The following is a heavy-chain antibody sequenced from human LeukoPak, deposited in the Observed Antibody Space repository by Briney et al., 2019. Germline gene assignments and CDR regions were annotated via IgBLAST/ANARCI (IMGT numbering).Heavy chain of an antibody. CDR1: GGSVSSGTNY. J-gene: IGHJ6*03. CDR3: ARLGEMPPDYYYYMDV. D-gene: IGHD5-24*01. CDR2: IYTSGST. Sequence: SETLSLTCTVSGGSVSSGTNYWTWIRQPAGKGLEWIGRIYTSGSTDYNPPFDSRVTISIDTSKNQFSLRLSSVTAADTAVYYCARLGEMPPDYYYYMDVWGKETTVTVS. V-gene: IGHV4-61*02.